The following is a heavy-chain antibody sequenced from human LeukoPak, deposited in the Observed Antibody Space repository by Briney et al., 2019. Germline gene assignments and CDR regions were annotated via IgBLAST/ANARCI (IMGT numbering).Heavy chain of an antibody. D-gene: IGHD3-10*01. CDR2: ISYDGSNK. Sequence: GGSLRLSCAASGFTFSSYAMHWVRQAPGKGLEWVAVISYDGSNKYYADSVKGRFTISRDNSKNTLYLQMNSLRAEDTAVYYCAKDLYGSGSNFDYWGQGTLVTVSS. J-gene: IGHJ4*02. CDR3: AKDLYGSGSNFDY. V-gene: IGHV3-30-3*01. CDR1: GFTFSSYA.